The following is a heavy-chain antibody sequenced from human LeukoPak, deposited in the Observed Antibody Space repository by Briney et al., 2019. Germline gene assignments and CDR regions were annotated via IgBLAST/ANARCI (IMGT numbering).Heavy chain of an antibody. Sequence: SETLSLTCTGSGGSISSYYWSWIRQPPGKGLEWIGYIYYSGSTNYNPSLKSRVTISLDTSKNQFSLKLSSVTSADTAVYYCARQDIYDYVWGSYRYTGSNWFDPWGQGTLVTVSS. V-gene: IGHV4-59*08. CDR3: ARQDIYDYVWGSYRYTGSNWFDP. J-gene: IGHJ5*02. CDR1: GGSISSYY. D-gene: IGHD3-16*02. CDR2: IYYSGST.